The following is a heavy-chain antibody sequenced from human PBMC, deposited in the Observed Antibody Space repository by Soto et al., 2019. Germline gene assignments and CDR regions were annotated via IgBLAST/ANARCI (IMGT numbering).Heavy chain of an antibody. V-gene: IGHV3-21*01. Sequence: EVQLVESGGGLVKPGGSLRLSCAASGFTFSSYSMNWVRQAPGKGLEWVSSISSSSSYIYYADSVKGRFTISRDNAKKSLYLQMNSLRDEDTAVYYCARRKGYCSGGSCSHWYFDLWGRGTLVTVSS. J-gene: IGHJ2*01. CDR2: ISSSSSYI. CDR1: GFTFSSYS. CDR3: ARRKGYCSGGSCSHWYFDL. D-gene: IGHD2-15*01.